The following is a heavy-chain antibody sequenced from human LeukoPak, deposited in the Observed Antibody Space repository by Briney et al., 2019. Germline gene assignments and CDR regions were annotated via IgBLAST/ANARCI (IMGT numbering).Heavy chain of an antibody. CDR3: TRLPSSGYLFDY. D-gene: IGHD3-22*01. J-gene: IGHJ4*02. V-gene: IGHV3-73*01. CDR1: GFTFSGSA. CDR2: IRSKANSYAT. Sequence: PGGSLRLSCAASGFTFSGSAMHWVRQASGKGLEWVGRIRSKANSYATAYAASVKGRFTISRDDSKNTAYLQMNSLKTEDTAVYYCTRLPSSGYLFDYWGQRTLVTVSS.